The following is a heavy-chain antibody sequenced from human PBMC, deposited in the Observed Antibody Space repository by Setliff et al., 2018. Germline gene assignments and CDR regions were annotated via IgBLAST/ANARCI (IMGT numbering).Heavy chain of an antibody. CDR1: GGPFSSYY. CDR3: ARRETYYNFWSGYYAY. V-gene: IGHV4-39*07. J-gene: IGHJ4*02. CDR2: IYYSGST. Sequence: SETLSLTCAVYGGPFSSYYWGWIRQPPGKGLEWIGSIYYSGSTYYNPSLKSRVTISVDTSKNQFSLKLSSVTAADTAVYYCARRETYYNFWSGYYAYWGQGTLVTVSS. D-gene: IGHD3-3*01.